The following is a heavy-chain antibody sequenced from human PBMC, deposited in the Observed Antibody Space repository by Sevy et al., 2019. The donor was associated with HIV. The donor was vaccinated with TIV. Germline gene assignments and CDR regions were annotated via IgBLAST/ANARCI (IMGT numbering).Heavy chain of an antibody. V-gene: IGHV3-48*02. CDR3: ASDRRRGLAAAGTFYYYGMDV. Sequence: GGSLRLSCAASGFTFSSYSMNWVRQAPGKGLEWVSYISSSSSTIYYADSVKGRFTISRDNAKNSLYLQMNSLRDEDTAVYYCASDRRRGLAAAGTFYYYGMDVWGQGTTVTVSS. CDR2: ISSSSSTI. CDR1: GFTFSSYS. D-gene: IGHD6-13*01. J-gene: IGHJ6*02.